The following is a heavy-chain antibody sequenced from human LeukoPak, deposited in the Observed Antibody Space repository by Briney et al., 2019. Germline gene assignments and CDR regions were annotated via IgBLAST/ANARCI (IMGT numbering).Heavy chain of an antibody. D-gene: IGHD3-9*01. CDR3: ARELGDILTGHTAPYYYYGMDV. Sequence: ASVKVSCKASGYTFTSYATHWVRQAPGQRLEWMGWINAGNGNTKYSQKFQGRVTITRDTSASTAYMELSSLRSEDTAVYYCARELGDILTGHTAPYYYYGMDVWGKGTTVTVSS. CDR2: INAGNGNT. J-gene: IGHJ6*04. CDR1: GYTFTSYA. V-gene: IGHV1-3*01.